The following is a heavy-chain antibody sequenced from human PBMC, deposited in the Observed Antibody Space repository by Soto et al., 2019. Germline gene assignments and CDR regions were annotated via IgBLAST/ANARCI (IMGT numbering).Heavy chain of an antibody. CDR3: ATPAVDDSSGPRPYYYYYYGMDV. J-gene: IGHJ6*02. Sequence: PGGSLRLSCAASGFTFSSYAMSWVRQAPGKGQEWDSAISGSGGSTYYAYPVKGRFTISRDNSKNTLYLQMNSLRAEDTAVYYCATPAVDDSSGPRPYYYYYYGMDVWGQGTTVTVSS. V-gene: IGHV3-23*01. CDR2: ISGSGGST. D-gene: IGHD3-22*01. CDR1: GFTFSSYA.